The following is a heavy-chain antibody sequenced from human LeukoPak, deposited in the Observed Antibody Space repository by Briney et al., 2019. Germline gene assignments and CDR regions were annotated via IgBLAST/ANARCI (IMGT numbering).Heavy chain of an antibody. CDR2: ISWNSGSI. V-gene: IGHV3-9*01. CDR3: AKAGGGVLRSATTYYYYYMDV. J-gene: IGHJ6*03. CDR1: GFTFDDYA. D-gene: IGHD1-26*01. Sequence: PGGSLRLSCAASGFTFDDYAMHWVRQAPGKGLEWVSGISWNSGSIGYADSVKGRFTISRDNAKNSLYLQMNSLRAEDTALYYCAKAGGGVLRSATTYYYYYMDVWGKGTTVTISS.